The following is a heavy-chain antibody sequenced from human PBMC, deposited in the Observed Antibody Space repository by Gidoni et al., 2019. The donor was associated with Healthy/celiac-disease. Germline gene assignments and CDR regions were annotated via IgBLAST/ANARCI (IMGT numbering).Heavy chain of an antibody. CDR1: VGSISSGGYS. CDR2: IYHSGST. Sequence: HLQLQESGSGLVKPSQTLSLTCAVSVGSISSGGYSWSWIRQPPGKGLEWIGYIYHSGSTNYNPSLKSRVTISVDRSKNQFSLKLSSVTAADTAVYYCAGGYYDFWSGYHPLGYWGQGTLVTVSS. V-gene: IGHV4-30-2*01. CDR3: AGGYYDFWSGYHPLGY. J-gene: IGHJ4*02. D-gene: IGHD3-3*01.